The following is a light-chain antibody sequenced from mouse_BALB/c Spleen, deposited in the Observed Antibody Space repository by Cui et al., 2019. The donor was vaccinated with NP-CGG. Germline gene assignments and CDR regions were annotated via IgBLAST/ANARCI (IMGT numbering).Light chain of an antibody. CDR1: TGAVTTNNY. J-gene: IGLJ1*01. Sequence: QAVVTLVSALTTSPGETVTLTCRSSTGAVTTNNYCNWVQEKPDHLFTGLIGGTNNRAPGVPARFSGSLIGDKAALTITGAQTEDEAIYFCALWYSNHWVFGGGTKLTVL. CDR3: ALWYSNHWV. V-gene: IGLV1*01. CDR2: GTN.